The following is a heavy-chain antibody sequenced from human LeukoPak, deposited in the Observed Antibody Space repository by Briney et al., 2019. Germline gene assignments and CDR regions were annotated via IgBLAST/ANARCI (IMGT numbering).Heavy chain of an antibody. Sequence: GGSLRLSCAASGFTFSSYEMNWVRQAPGKGLEWVSYISTTGSTIHYADSVKGRFTISRDNTKHSLYLQMNSLRAEDTAVYYCARPTDGYCDSWGQGTLVTVSS. CDR1: GFTFSSYE. D-gene: IGHD2-2*03. J-gene: IGHJ4*02. CDR3: ARPTDGYCDS. V-gene: IGHV3-48*03. CDR2: ISTTGSTI.